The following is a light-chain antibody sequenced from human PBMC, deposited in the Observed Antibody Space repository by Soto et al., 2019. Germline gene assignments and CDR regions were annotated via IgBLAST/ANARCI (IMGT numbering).Light chain of an antibody. CDR2: RSS. J-gene: IGKJ3*01. Sequence: ESVFTQSPSSVSLSPGESATLCCRASQSLSSSYLAWYQQKAGQPPRLLMFRSSDRAAGVPDRFSGGASGTEFTLTISSLEPEDFAVYYCQQYGAKVSFGPGTKVDIK. CDR1: QSLSSSY. CDR3: QQYGAKVS. V-gene: IGKV3-20*01.